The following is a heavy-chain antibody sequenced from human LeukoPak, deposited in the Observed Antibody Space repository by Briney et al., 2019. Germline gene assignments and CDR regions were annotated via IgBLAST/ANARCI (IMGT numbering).Heavy chain of an antibody. J-gene: IGHJ6*02. CDR1: GVSISSNIYY. Sequence: SETLSLTCTVSGVSISSNIYYWGWVRQPPGKGPEWIASLSYTGTTYYNPSLKSRATISVDTSKNQFSLKLNSVTAADTAVYYCAKDPRMGLGEWDIWGQGTTVTVSS. V-gene: IGHV4-39*07. CDR2: LSYTGTT. CDR3: AKDPRMGLGEWDI. D-gene: IGHD3-10*01.